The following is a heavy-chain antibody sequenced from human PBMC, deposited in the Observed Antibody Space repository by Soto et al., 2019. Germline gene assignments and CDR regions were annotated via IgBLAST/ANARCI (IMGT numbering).Heavy chain of an antibody. CDR3: ARSPPPGYYYYGMDV. J-gene: IGHJ6*02. Sequence: ASVKVSCKASGYTFTGYYMHWVRQAPRQGLEWMGWINPNSGGTNYAQKFQGWVTMTRDTSISTAYMELSRLRSDDTAVYYCARSPPPGYYYYGMDVWGQGTTVTVSS. V-gene: IGHV1-2*04. CDR1: GYTFTGYY. CDR2: INPNSGGT.